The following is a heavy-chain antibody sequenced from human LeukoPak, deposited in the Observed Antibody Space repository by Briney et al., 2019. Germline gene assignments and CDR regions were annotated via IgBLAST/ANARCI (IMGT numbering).Heavy chain of an antibody. Sequence: GGPLRFSCSACGFTLTNFVMIWVRPAPGKGLEWVSSVSASSSYIYYADSVKGRFTISRDNAQNSLYLQMNSLRAEDTAVYYCARERDCGRASCVAYYFDYWSQGTLVTVSS. CDR2: VSASSSYI. D-gene: IGHD2-2*01. CDR1: GFTLTNFV. J-gene: IGHJ4*02. V-gene: IGHV3-21*01. CDR3: ARERDCGRASCVAYYFDY.